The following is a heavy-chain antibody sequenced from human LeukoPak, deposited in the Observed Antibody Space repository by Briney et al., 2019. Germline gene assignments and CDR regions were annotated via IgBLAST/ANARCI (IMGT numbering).Heavy chain of an antibody. V-gene: IGHV1-2*06. CDR2: INPNSGGT. Sequence: ASVMLSCKASGYTFTGSYMHWVRQAPGQGLEWVGRINPNSGGTSFAQKFQGSVTMTRDTSISTAYMELSSLRSEDTAVYYCARDNKRYSYVPRAFDYWGQGTLVTVSS. J-gene: IGHJ4*02. CDR1: GYTFTGSY. D-gene: IGHD5-18*01. CDR3: ARDNKRYSYVPRAFDY.